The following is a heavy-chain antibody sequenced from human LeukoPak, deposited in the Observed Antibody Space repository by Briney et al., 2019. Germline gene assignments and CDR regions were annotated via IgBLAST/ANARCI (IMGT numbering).Heavy chain of an antibody. J-gene: IGHJ4*02. Sequence: SETLSLTCAVYGGSFSDYYWTWIRQPPGKGLEWIGEINHSGSPNNNPSLKSRVSISFDTSKNQFSLKLTSVTAADTAVYYCGSRRTAMFGVIKGPIDYWAREPWSPSPQ. CDR3: GSRRTAMFGVIKGPIDY. D-gene: IGHD3-3*01. CDR2: INHSGSP. V-gene: IGHV4-34*01. CDR1: GGSFSDYY.